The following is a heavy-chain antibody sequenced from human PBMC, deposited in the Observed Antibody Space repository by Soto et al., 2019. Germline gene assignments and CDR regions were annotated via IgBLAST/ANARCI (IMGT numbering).Heavy chain of an antibody. CDR3: ARDRPHYYGSGKGAFDI. CDR1: GGSISSGGYY. Sequence: QVQLQESGPGLVKPSQTLSLTCTVSGGSISSGGYYWSWIRQHPGKGLEWFGYIYYSGNTYYNPSLKSRVTIAVDTSKNQFSLKLSSVTAADTAVYYCARDRPHYYGSGKGAFDIWGQGTMVTVSS. CDR2: IYYSGNT. V-gene: IGHV4-31*03. J-gene: IGHJ3*02. D-gene: IGHD3-10*01.